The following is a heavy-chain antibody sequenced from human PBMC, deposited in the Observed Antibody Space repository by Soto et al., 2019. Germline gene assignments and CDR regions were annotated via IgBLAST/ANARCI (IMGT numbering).Heavy chain of an antibody. D-gene: IGHD3-22*01. V-gene: IGHV3-30-3*01. CDR2: ISYDGSNK. CDR3: ARGHSDTMIVVVIIPFDY. J-gene: IGHJ4*02. CDR1: GFTFSSYA. Sequence: GGSLRLSCAASGFTFSSYAMHWVRQAPGKGLEWVAVISYDGSNKYYADSVKGRFTISRDNSKNTLYLQMNSLRAEDTAVYYCARGHSDTMIVVVIIPFDYWGQGTLVTVSS.